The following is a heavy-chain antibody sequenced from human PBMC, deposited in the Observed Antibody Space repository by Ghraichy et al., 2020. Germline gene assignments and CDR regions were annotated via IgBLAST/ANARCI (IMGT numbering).Heavy chain of an antibody. J-gene: IGHJ6*02. CDR1: GFTFTNYG. V-gene: IGHV3-23*01. D-gene: IGHD2-2*01. CDR2: ISGSGATT. CDR3: AKYCSSATCYGLPGYYYYGMDV. Sequence: GESLNISCAASGFTFTNYGMSWVRQAPGKGLEWVSAISGSGATTHYAESVKGRLTISRDNSKNTLYLQMNSLRAEDTAVYYCAKYCSSATCYGLPGYYYYGMDVWGQGTTVTVSS.